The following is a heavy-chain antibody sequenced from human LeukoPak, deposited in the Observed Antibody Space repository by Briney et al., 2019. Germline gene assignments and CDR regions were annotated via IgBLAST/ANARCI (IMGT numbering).Heavy chain of an antibody. CDR3: ARAGYGSGSYWSNY. CDR2: INPNSGGT. J-gene: IGHJ4*02. D-gene: IGHD3-10*01. Sequence: ASVKVSCKASGYTFTGYYMHWVRQAPGQGLEWMGRINPNSGGTNYAQKFQGRVTMTRDTSISTAYMELGRLRSDDTAVYYCARAGYGSGSYWSNYWGQGTLVTVSS. CDR1: GYTFTGYY. V-gene: IGHV1-2*06.